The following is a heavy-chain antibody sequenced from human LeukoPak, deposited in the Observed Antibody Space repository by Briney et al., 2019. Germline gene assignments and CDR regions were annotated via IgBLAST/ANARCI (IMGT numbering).Heavy chain of an antibody. CDR1: GLTFSSYA. CDR3: AREERGHLVGY. Sequence: GGSLRLSCAASGLTFSSYAMHWVRQAPGKGLEWVAVISYDGSNKYYADSVKGRFTISRDNSKNTLYLQMNSLRAEDTAVYYCAREERGHLVGYWGQGTLVTVSS. V-gene: IGHV3-30-3*01. CDR2: ISYDGSNK. J-gene: IGHJ4*02. D-gene: IGHD6-6*01.